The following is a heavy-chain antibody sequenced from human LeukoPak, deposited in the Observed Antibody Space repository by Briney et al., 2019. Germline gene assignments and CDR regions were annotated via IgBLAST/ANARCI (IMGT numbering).Heavy chain of an antibody. CDR1: GFTFSSYS. Sequence: PGGSLRLSCAASGFTFSSYSMNWVRQAPGKGLEWVSSITSSSSYIYYADSVKGRFTISRDNAKNSLYLQMNSLRVEDTAVYYCARVSSYGSTHPDYWGQGTLVTVSS. CDR2: ITSSSSYI. J-gene: IGHJ4*02. V-gene: IGHV3-21*01. D-gene: IGHD5-18*01. CDR3: ARVSSYGSTHPDY.